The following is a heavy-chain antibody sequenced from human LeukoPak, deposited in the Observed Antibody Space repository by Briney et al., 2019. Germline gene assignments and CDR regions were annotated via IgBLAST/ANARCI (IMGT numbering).Heavy chain of an antibody. CDR3: ARGADTALSPDY. CDR1: GFTFNSFV. J-gene: IGHJ4*02. V-gene: IGHV3-30*03. D-gene: IGHD5-18*01. CDR2: ISSDGSNK. Sequence: GGSLRLSCAASGFTFNSFVMHWVRQAPGKGLEWVAVISSDGSNKYYADSVRGRFTISRDNSKNTLYLQMNSLRAEDTAVYYCARGADTALSPDYWGQGTLVTVSS.